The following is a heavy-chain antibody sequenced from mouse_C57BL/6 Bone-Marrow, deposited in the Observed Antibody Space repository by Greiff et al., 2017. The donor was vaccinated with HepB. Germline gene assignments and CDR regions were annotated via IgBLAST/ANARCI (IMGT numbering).Heavy chain of an antibody. CDR3: ARELRHHLDY. D-gene: IGHD1-2*01. V-gene: IGHV1-50*01. Sequence: QVQLQQPGAELVKPGASVKLSCKASGYTFTSYWMQWVKQRPGQGLEWIGEIDPSDSYTNYNQKFKGKATLTVDTSSSTAYMQLSSLTSEDSAVYYCARELRHHLDYWGQGTTLTVSS. CDR1: GYTFTSYW. CDR2: IDPSDSYT. J-gene: IGHJ2*01.